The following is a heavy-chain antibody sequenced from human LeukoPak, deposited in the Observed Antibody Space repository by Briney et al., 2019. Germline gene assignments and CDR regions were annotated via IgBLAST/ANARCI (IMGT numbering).Heavy chain of an antibody. CDR1: GGSISTYY. D-gene: IGHD5-18*01. V-gene: IGHV4-59*01. Sequence: PSGTLSLTCTVSGGSISTYYWCWIRQPPGKGLEWIGYIYSSGSTNYNPSLKSRVTISVDTSKNQFSLKLSSVTTADTAVYYCARGYSYGYVDYWGQGTLVTVSS. CDR3: ARGYSYGYVDY. CDR2: IYSSGST. J-gene: IGHJ4*02.